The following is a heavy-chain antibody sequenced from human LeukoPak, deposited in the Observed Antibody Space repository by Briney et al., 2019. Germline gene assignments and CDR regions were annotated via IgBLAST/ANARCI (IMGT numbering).Heavy chain of an antibody. CDR1: GSSFTSYW. V-gene: IGHV5-51*07. CDR2: IYPGDFDT. D-gene: IGHD6-13*01. J-gene: IGHJ5*02. CDR3: ARHALSSSWYRTVNWFDP. Sequence: GESLKISCEGSGSSFTSYWIGWLHQLPGKGLEWMGIIYPGDFDTSYSPSFQGQVTISADKSISTAYLQWSSLKASDTAMYYCARHALSSSWYRTVNWFDPWGQGTLVTVSS.